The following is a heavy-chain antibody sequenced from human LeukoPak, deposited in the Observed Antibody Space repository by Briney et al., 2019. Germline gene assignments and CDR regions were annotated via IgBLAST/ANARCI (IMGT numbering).Heavy chain of an antibody. J-gene: IGHJ4*02. CDR1: GFTFSSYS. CDR3: ARLPYDFWSGYSPSG. V-gene: IGHV3-21*01. D-gene: IGHD3-3*01. CDR2: ISSSSSYI. Sequence: GGSLRLSCAASGFTFSSYSMNWVRQAPGKGLEWVSSISSSSSYIYYADSVKGRFTISRDNAKNSLYLQMNSLRAEDTAVYYCARLPYDFWSGYSPSGWGQGTLVTVSS.